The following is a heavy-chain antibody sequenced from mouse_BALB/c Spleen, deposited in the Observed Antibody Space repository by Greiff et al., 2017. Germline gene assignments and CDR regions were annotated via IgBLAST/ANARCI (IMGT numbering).Heavy chain of an antibody. CDR3: ARGGNYEGYYAMDY. V-gene: IGHV5-4*02. CDR2: ISDGGSYT. J-gene: IGHJ4*01. Sequence: EVMLVESGGGLVKPGGSLKLSCAASGFTFSDYYMYWVRQTPEKRLEWVATISDGGSYTYYPDSVKGRFTISRDNAKNNLYLQMSSLKSEDTAMYYCARGGNYEGYYAMDYWGQGTSVTVSS. CDR1: GFTFSDYY. D-gene: IGHD2-1*01.